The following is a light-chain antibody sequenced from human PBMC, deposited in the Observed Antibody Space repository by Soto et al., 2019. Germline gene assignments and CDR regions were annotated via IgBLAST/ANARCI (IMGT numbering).Light chain of an antibody. CDR3: QRSYRTPPIT. Sequence: DIHKTQAPSSLSAAVGARVTITCRASQSISGYLNWYQQKPGNAPKLLIYAASSLQSGVPSRFSGSGSGTDFTLTISSLQPEDFATYYCQRSYRTPPITFGQGTRLEIK. CDR2: AAS. J-gene: IGKJ5*01. V-gene: IGKV1-39*01. CDR1: QSISGY.